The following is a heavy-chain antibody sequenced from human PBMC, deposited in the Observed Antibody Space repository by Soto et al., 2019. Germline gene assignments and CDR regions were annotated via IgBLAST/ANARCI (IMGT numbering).Heavy chain of an antibody. CDR2: IYYRGST. Sequence: PSETLSLTCNVSGGSVSSSSYYWSWIRQPPGKGLEWIGYIYYRGSTNYNPSLKSRVTISLDTSKNQLSLKASSVTAADTAVYYCASRISRAFDFDDWGQGTLVTVSS. CDR1: GGSVSSSSYY. J-gene: IGHJ4*02. D-gene: IGHD2-15*01. V-gene: IGHV4-61*01. CDR3: ASRISRAFDFDD.